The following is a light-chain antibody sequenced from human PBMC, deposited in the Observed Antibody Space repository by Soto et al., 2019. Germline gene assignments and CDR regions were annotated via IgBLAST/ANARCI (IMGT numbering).Light chain of an antibody. CDR1: QSVSID. CDR2: DAS. Sequence: EVVLTQSPATLSLSPGDRATLSCRASQSVSIDFAWYQQKPGQAPRLLIYDASNRATGIPARFSGSGSGTDFTLTISSLEPGYFAVYYCQHRHNFGPGTKVDIK. CDR3: QHRHN. V-gene: IGKV3-11*01. J-gene: IGKJ3*01.